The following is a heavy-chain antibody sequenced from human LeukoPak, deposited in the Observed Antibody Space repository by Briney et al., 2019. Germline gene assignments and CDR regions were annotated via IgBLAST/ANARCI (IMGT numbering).Heavy chain of an antibody. V-gene: IGHV3-23*01. D-gene: IGHD3-10*01. CDR3: AKDIPISGSYFH. CDR2: ISGNGNT. Sequence: GGSLRLSCAASGFTFSSYPMNWVRQAPGKGLEWVSAISGNGNTFYADSVKGRFTISRDNSKNTPYLQMNNLRAEDTAIYYCAKDIPISGSYFHWGQGTLVTVSS. CDR1: GFTFSSYP. J-gene: IGHJ4*02.